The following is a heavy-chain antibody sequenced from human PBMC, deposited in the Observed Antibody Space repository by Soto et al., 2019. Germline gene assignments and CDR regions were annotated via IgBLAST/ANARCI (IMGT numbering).Heavy chain of an antibody. CDR1: GFTFSSYD. J-gene: IGHJ6*02. CDR2: IGTAGDT. CDR3: ARGLSGYDKGPYYYYYYGMDV. D-gene: IGHD5-12*01. V-gene: IGHV3-13*01. Sequence: GGSLRLSCAASGFTFSSYDMHWVRQATGKGLEWVSAIGTAGDTYYPGSVKGRFTISRENAKNSLYLQMNSLRAGDTAVYYCARGLSGYDKGPYYYYYYGMDVWGQGTTVTVSS.